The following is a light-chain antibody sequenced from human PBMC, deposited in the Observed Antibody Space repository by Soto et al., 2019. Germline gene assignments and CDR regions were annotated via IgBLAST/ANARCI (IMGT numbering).Light chain of an antibody. V-gene: IGKV3-20*01. CDR1: QSVSSSY. Sequence: EIVLTQSPSTLSLSPGERATLSCRASQSVSSSYLAWYQQKPGQAPRLLIYGASSRATGIPDRFSGSGSGTDFPLTISRLEPEDFAVYYCQQYGSSPPLTFGQGTKVEIK. CDR2: GAS. CDR3: QQYGSSPPLT. J-gene: IGKJ1*01.